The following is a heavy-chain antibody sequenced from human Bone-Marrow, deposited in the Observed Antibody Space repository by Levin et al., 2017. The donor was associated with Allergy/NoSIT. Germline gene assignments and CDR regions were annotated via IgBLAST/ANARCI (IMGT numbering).Heavy chain of an antibody. CDR3: AGYDTSGYHSPFDY. Sequence: AASVKVSCAASGLIFSNYAMNWVRQAPGKELEWVSQISGSGSNTHYADSVRGRFTFSRDNSNNTVYLQMNSLRADDTAVYYCAGYDTSGYHSPFDYWGQGTLVTVSS. CDR1: GLIFSNYA. J-gene: IGHJ4*02. D-gene: IGHD3-22*01. V-gene: IGHV3-23*01. CDR2: ISGSGSNT.